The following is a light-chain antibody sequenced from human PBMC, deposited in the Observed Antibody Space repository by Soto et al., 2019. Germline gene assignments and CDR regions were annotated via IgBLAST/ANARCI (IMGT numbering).Light chain of an antibody. J-gene: IGLJ2*01. CDR2: VGTGGIVG. Sequence: QPVLTQPPSASASLGASVTLTCTLSSGYSNYKVDWYQQRPGKGPRFVMRVGTGGIVGSKGDGIPDRFSVLGSGLNRYLTIKNIQEEDESDYHCGAHHGSGSNFVFGGGTKLTVL. CDR3: GAHHGSGSNFV. V-gene: IGLV9-49*01. CDR1: SGYSNYK.